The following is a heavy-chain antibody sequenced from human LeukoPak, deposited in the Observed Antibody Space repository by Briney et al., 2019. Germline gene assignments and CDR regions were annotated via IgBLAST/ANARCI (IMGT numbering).Heavy chain of an antibody. J-gene: IGHJ4*02. D-gene: IGHD2-8*02. CDR2: IKLDGSVK. V-gene: IGHV3-7*01. Sequence: GGSLRLSCAAFGFTFSNYWMNWVRQAPGKGLEWVAIIKLDGSVKYYVDSVKGRFSISRDNAKNSVYLQMNNLRAEDTAAYYCARAGTGLDYWGQGTLVTVSS. CDR1: GFTFSNYW. CDR3: ARAGTGLDY.